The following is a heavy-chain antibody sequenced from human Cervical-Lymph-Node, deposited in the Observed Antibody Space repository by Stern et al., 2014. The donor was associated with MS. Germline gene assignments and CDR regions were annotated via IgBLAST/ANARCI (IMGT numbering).Heavy chain of an antibody. V-gene: IGHV3-23*04. CDR2: VGSRGGST. J-gene: IGHJ4*02. CDR1: GFTFDNYA. CDR3: AKVGRYCGGDCYSD. D-gene: IGHD2-21*02. Sequence: EVQLVESGGGLVQPGGSLRLSCAASGFTFDNYAMSWVRQAPGKGLEWVSVVGSRGGSTDYADSVKGRFTISRDNSKNTLWLQMNSLRAEDTAVYYCAKVGRYCGGDCYSDWGQGSLVTVSS.